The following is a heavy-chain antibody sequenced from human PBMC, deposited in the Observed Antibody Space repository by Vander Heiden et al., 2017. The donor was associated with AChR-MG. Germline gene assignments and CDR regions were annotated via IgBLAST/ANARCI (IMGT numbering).Heavy chain of an antibody. D-gene: IGHD2-2*01. V-gene: IGHV1-69*06. CDR3: ARGRARCSSTSCYRRYYFDY. CDR2: IIPIFGTA. Sequence: QVQLVQSGAEVTKPGSSVKVSCKASGGTFSSYAISGVRQAPGQGLEWMGGIIPIFGTANYAQKFQGRVTITADKSTSTAYMELSSLRSEDTAVYYCARGRARCSSTSCYRRYYFDYWGQGTLVTVSS. J-gene: IGHJ4*02. CDR1: GGTFSSYA.